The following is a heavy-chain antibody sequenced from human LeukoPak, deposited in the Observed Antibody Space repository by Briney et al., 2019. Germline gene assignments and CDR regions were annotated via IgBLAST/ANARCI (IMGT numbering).Heavy chain of an antibody. CDR2: IIPIFGTA. J-gene: IGHJ4*02. V-gene: IGHV1-69*05. Sequence: SVKVSCNASGGTFSSYAISWGRQAPGQGLEWMGRIIPIFGTANYAQKFQGRVTITTDESTSTAYMELSSLRSEDTAVYYCARDPGGYCSGGSCFVPYYFDYWGQGTLVTVSS. D-gene: IGHD2-15*01. CDR3: ARDPGGYCSGGSCFVPYYFDY. CDR1: GGTFSSYA.